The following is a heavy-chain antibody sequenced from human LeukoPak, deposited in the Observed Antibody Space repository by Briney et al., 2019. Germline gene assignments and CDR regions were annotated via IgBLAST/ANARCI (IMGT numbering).Heavy chain of an antibody. J-gene: IGHJ4*02. CDR1: GGTFSSYA. CDR2: VIPILGIA. Sequence: GGSVKVSCKGSGGTFSSYAISWGRQAPGQGVEWMGRVIPILGIANYAQKFQGRVTITADKSTSTAYMELSRLRSEDTAVYYCARVVDDSRSDSFAYCGQGTLVTVSS. V-gene: IGHV1-69*04. D-gene: IGHD6-13*01. CDR3: ARVVDDSRSDSFAY.